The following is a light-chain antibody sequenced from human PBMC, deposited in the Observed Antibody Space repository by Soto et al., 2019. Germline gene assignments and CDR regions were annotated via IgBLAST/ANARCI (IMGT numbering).Light chain of an antibody. Sequence: EIVLTQSPATLSLSPGERATLSCRASQSVSSNYLAWYQQKPGQAPRLLIYGASRRATGIPDRFSGSGSGTDFTLTISRLEPEDFAVYYCQQYGSSPMTFGQGTRLEIK. CDR2: GAS. V-gene: IGKV3-20*01. CDR1: QSVSSNY. CDR3: QQYGSSPMT. J-gene: IGKJ5*01.